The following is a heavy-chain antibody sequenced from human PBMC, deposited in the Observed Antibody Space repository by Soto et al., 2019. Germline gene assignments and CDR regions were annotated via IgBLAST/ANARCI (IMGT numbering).Heavy chain of an antibody. V-gene: IGHV4-39*01. D-gene: IGHD2-15*01. CDR2: IYYSGST. CDR3: ASVNCSGGSCYSFDY. J-gene: IGHJ4*02. Sequence: SETLSLTCTVSGGSISSSSYYWGWIRQPPGKGLEWIGSIYYSGSTYYNPSLKSRVTISVDTSKNQFSLKLSSVTAADTAVYYCASVNCSGGSCYSFDYWGQGTLVTVSS. CDR1: GGSISSSSYY.